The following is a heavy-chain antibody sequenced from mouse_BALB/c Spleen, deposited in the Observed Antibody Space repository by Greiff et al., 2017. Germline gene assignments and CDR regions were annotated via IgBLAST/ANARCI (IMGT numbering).Heavy chain of an antibody. V-gene: IGHV1S81*02. CDR3: AREGGLRRDWFAY. CDR1: GYTFTSYW. Sequence: QVQLQQSGAELVKPGASVKLSCKASGYTFTSYWMHWVKQRPGQGLEWIGEINPSNGRTNYNEKFKSKATLTVDKSSSTAYMQLSSLTSEDSAVYYCAREGGLRRDWFAYWGQGTLVTVSA. J-gene: IGHJ3*01. D-gene: IGHD2-4*01. CDR2: INPSNGRT.